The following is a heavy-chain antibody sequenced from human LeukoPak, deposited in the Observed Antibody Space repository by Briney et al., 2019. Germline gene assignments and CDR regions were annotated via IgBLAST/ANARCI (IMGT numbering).Heavy chain of an antibody. CDR1: GYTFTSYD. CDR2: MNPNCGNT. V-gene: IGHV1-8*01. Sequence: ASVKVSCKASGYTFTSYDINWVRQATGQGLEWMGWMNPNCGNTGYAQKFQGRVTMTRNTSISTAYMELSSLRSEDTAVYYCARVEDYGDFADYWGQGTLVTVSS. D-gene: IGHD4-17*01. J-gene: IGHJ4*02. CDR3: ARVEDYGDFADY.